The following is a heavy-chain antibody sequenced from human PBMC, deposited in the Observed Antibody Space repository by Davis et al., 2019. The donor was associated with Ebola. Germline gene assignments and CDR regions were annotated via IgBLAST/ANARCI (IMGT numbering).Heavy chain of an antibody. CDR2: IYYSGST. D-gene: IGHD2-2*01. J-gene: IGHJ4*02. V-gene: IGHV4-30-4*01. Sequence: SETLSLTCTVSGGSISSGEYYWSWIRQPPGKGLEWIGYIYYSGSTYYNPSLKSRVTIPVDTSKNQFSLKLSSVTAADTAVYYCANSEIGIVVVPAAIDYWGQGTLATVSS. CDR1: GGSISSGEYY. CDR3: ANSEIGIVVVPAAIDY.